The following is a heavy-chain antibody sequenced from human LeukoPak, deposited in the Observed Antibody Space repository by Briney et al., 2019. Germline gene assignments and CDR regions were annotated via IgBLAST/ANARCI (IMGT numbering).Heavy chain of an antibody. D-gene: IGHD6-25*01. J-gene: IGHJ4*02. CDR3: ARDRGGHQIDY. CDR2: INPNSGGT. CDR1: GYTFTRYY. Sequence: ASVKVSCKASGYTFTRYYMHWVRQAPGQGLEWMGRINPNSGGTNYAQKFQGRVTMTRDTSISTAYMELSRLRSDDKAVYYCARDRGGHQIDYWGQGTLVTISS. V-gene: IGHV1-2*06.